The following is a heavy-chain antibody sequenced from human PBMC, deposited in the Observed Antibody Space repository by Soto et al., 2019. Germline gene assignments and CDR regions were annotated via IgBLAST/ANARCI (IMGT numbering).Heavy chain of an antibody. D-gene: IGHD2-15*01. CDR1: GFTFSSYA. Sequence: QVQLVESGGGVVQPGRSLRLSCAASGFTFSSYAMHWVRQAPGKGLEWVAVISYDGNNKYYADSVKGRFTISRDNSKNTMYLQLNSLRAEDTAVYYCAGGGCDGGSCYSLVGLRYGMDVWGQGTTVTVSS. V-gene: IGHV3-30-3*01. J-gene: IGHJ6*02. CDR2: ISYDGNNK. CDR3: AGGGCDGGSCYSLVGLRYGMDV.